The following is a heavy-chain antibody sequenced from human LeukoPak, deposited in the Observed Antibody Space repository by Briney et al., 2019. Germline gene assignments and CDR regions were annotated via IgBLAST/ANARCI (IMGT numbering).Heavy chain of an antibody. CDR2: INHSGST. CDR3: ARTVVGSGSYRNRYFDL. CDR1: GGTFSGYY. V-gene: IGHV4-34*01. D-gene: IGHD1-26*01. Sequence: PSETLSLTCAVYGGTFSGYYWSWIRQPPGKGLEWIGEINHSGSTNYNPSLKSRVTISVDTSKNQFSLKLSSVTAADTAVYYCARTVVGSGSYRNRYFDLWGRGTLVTVSS. J-gene: IGHJ2*01.